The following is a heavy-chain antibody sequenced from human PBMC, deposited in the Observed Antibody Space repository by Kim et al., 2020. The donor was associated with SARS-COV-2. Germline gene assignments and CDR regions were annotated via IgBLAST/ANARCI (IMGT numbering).Heavy chain of an antibody. CDR2: INHSGST. CDR1: GGSFSGYY. V-gene: IGHV4-34*01. CDR3: ARSSLGY. Sequence: SETLSLTCAVYGGSFSGYYWSWIRQPPGKGLEWIGEINHSGSTNYNPSLKSRVTISVDTSKNQFSLKLSSVSAADTAVYYCARSSLGYWGQGTLGTASS. J-gene: IGHJ4*02.